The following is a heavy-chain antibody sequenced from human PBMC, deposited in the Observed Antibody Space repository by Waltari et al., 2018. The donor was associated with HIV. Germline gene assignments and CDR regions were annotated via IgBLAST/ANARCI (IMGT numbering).Heavy chain of an antibody. V-gene: IGHV3-23*04. CDR1: GFTFSSYA. CDR2: ISGRGGST. CDR3: AKDRKYFHDAFDI. J-gene: IGHJ3*02. D-gene: IGHD3-10*01. Sequence: EVQLVESGGGLVQPGGSLRPSCAASGFTFSSYAMTWVRQATGKGLGWLSAISGRGGSTYYADSVKGRFTISRDNSKNTLYLQMNSLRAEDTAVYYCAKDRKYFHDAFDIWGQGTMVTVSS.